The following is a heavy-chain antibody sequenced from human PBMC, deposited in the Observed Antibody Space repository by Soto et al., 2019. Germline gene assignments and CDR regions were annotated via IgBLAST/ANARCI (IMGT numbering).Heavy chain of an antibody. J-gene: IGHJ6*03. D-gene: IGHD3-3*01. CDR1: GFTFSSYG. V-gene: IGHV3-30*18. CDR2: ISYDGSNK. CDR3: AKDGGYDLYYYYYMDV. Sequence: QVQLVESGGGVVQPGRSLRLSCAASGFTFSSYGMHWVRQAPGKGLEWVAVISYDGSNKYYADSVKGRFTISRDNSKNTLYLQMNSPRAEDTAVYYCAKDGGYDLYYYYYMDVWGKGTTVTVSS.